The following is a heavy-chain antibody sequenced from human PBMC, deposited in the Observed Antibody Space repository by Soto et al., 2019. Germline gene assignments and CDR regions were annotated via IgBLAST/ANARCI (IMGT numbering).Heavy chain of an antibody. V-gene: IGHV4-59*01. CDR3: ARDPGPCGSYINYCYYYGMDF. CDR2: IYYSGST. CDR1: GGSISSYY. J-gene: IGHJ6*02. D-gene: IGHD2-15*01. Sequence: SETLSLTCTVSGGSISSYYWSWIRQPPGKGLEWIGYIYYSGSTNYNPSLKSRVTISVDTSKNQFSLKLSSVTAADTAVYYCARDPGPCGSYINYCYYYGMDFWGQGTTVTVSS.